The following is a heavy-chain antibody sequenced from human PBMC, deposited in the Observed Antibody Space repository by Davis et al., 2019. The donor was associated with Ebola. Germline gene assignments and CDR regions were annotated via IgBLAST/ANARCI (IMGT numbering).Heavy chain of an antibody. CDR2: IFHTGAT. J-gene: IGHJ4*02. CDR3: ATDILSQPRD. Sequence: PSETLSLTCTVSGGSISSSTYHWVWVRQPPGKGLEWIGSIFHTGATYYSPSLKSRVTMFVDTSKSQFSLNVYSVTAADTAIYYCATDILSQPRDWGQGTLVTVSS. CDR1: GGSISSSTYH. V-gene: IGHV4-39*02.